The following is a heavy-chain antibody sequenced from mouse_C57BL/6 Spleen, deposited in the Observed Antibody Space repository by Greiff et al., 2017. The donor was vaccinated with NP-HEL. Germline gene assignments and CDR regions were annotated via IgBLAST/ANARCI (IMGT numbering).Heavy chain of an antibody. CDR1: GYTFTSYW. D-gene: IGHD1-1*01. CDR2: IYPGSGST. J-gene: IGHJ1*03. V-gene: IGHV1-55*01. Sequence: VQLQQSGAELVKPGASVKMSCKASGYTFTSYWITWVKQRPGQGLEWIGDIYPGSGSTNYNEKFKSKATLTVDTSSSTAYMQLSSLTSEDSAVYYCARKGVYYYGSSYDWYFDVWGTGTTVTVSS. CDR3: ARKGVYYYGSSYDWYFDV.